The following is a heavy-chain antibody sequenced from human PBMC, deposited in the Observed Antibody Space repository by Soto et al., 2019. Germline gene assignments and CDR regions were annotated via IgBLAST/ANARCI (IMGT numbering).Heavy chain of an antibody. CDR3: ARGEAYCGGDCSYYGMDV. V-gene: IGHV3-21*01. CDR2: ISSSSSYI. Sequence: VQLVESGGGLVKPGGSLRLSCAASGFTFSSYSMNWVRQAPGKGLEWVSSISSSSSYIYYADSVKGRFTISRDNAKNSLYLQMNSLRAEDTAVYYCARGEAYCGGDCSYYGMDVWGQGTTVTVSS. J-gene: IGHJ6*02. D-gene: IGHD2-21*01. CDR1: GFTFSSYS.